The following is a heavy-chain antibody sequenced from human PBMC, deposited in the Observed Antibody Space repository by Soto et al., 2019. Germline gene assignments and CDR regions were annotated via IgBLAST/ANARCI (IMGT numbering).Heavy chain of an antibody. CDR3: ARGQLVWYGDLTPYYRDMNV. CDR1: GGSFDDFY. J-gene: IGHJ6*02. Sequence: LSLTCAFYGGSFDDFYWSWVRQSPGKGLEWIGEISHDGGTNYSPSLASRISISADTSKNQFSLHLKSVTAADTGLYYCARGQLVWYGDLTPYYRDMNVWGQGTTVTVSS. CDR2: ISHDGGT. D-gene: IGHD3-10*01. V-gene: IGHV4-34*01.